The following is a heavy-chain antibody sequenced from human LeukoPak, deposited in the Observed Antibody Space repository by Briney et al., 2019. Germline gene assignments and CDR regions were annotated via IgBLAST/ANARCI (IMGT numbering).Heavy chain of an antibody. CDR3: ARGLRGVTDY. Sequence: SETLSLTCTVSGGSISSYCWSWIRQPAGKGLEWIGRVYTSGSTNYNPSLKSRVTMSVDTSKSQFSLKLRSVTAADTAVYYCARGLRGVTDYWGQGTLVTVSS. CDR1: GGSISSYC. J-gene: IGHJ4*02. CDR2: VYTSGST. D-gene: IGHD2-21*02. V-gene: IGHV4-4*07.